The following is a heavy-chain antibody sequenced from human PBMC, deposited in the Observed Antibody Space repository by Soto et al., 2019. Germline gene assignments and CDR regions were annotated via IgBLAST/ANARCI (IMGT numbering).Heavy chain of an antibody. Sequence: NPSETLSLTCAVYGGSFSGYYWSWIRQPPGKGLEWIGEINHSGSTNYNPSLKSRVTRSVDTSKNQLSLKLRSVTAADTAVYYCARSYDSSAYFPNYYYGMDVWGQGTTVTVS. CDR1: GGSFSGYY. D-gene: IGHD3-22*01. V-gene: IGHV4-34*01. CDR2: INHSGST. J-gene: IGHJ6*02. CDR3: ARSYDSSAYFPNYYYGMDV.